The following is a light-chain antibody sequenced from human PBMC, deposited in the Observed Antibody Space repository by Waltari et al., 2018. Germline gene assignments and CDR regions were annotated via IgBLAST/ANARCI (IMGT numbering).Light chain of an antibody. CDR1: GSDVGGYNY. CDR2: EVS. V-gene: IGLV2-14*01. Sequence: QSALTQPASVSGSPGQSITISCTGTGSDVGGYNYVSWYQQHPGKAPQLMLYEVSNRPSGVSNRFSGSKSGNTASLTISGLQAEDEADYYCSSYTSSSTYVVFGGGTKLTVL. J-gene: IGLJ2*01. CDR3: SSYTSSSTYVV.